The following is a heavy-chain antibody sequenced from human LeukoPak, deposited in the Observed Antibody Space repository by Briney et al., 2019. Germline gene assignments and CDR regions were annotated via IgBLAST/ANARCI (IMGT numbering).Heavy chain of an antibody. CDR2: IRSTANGYAT. Sequence: GGSLRLSCAASGFTFSGSALHWVRQASGKGLEWVGRIRSTANGYATAYAASVKGRFTISRDDSKNTAYLQMDSLKTEDTAVYYCTGNYYGSGSYADFDYWGQGTLVTVSA. CDR3: TGNYYGSGSYADFDY. J-gene: IGHJ4*02. D-gene: IGHD3-10*01. CDR1: GFTFSGSA. V-gene: IGHV3-73*01.